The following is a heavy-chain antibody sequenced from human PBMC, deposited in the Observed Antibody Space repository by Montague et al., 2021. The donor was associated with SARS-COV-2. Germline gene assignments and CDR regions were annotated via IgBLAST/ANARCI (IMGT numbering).Heavy chain of an antibody. J-gene: IGHJ4*02. D-gene: IGHD3-10*01. V-gene: IGHV4-34*01. CDR3: ARGARQGYGFRLGSFDY. CDR2: INHSGST. CDR1: GGSFSGHY. Sequence: SETLSLTCSVYGGSFSGHYWNWIRQPPGKGLEWIGEINHSGSTNNNPSLKSRVTMSVDTSKNQFSLKLSSVTAADTAVYYCARGARQGYGFRLGSFDYWGQGTLVTV.